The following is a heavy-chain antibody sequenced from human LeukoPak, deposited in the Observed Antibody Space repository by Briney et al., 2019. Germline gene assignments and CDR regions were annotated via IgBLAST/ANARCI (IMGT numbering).Heavy chain of an antibody. D-gene: IGHD2-15*01. CDR3: SAKLPPSLKTLVTMSVDTSKTHLFLKLNSMTAAGTAVNYCSSLLRYYDTNGYQEFDY. V-gene: IGHV4-59*01. CDR2: IYYTGSD. J-gene: IGHJ4*02. CDR1: GGSINNYY. Sequence: SETLSLTCTVSGGSINNYYWSWIRQPPGKGLEWIGYIYYTGSDNYHPSLKRRVTMSVGTSKNQSFPKQNPVTTSGTGVFYGSAKLPPSLKTLVTMSVDTSKTHLFLKLNSMTAAGTAVNYCSSLLRYYDTNGYQEFDYWGQGTLATVSS.